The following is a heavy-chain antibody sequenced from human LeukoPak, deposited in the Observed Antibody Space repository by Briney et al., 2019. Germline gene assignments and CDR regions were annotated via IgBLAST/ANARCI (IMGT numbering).Heavy chain of an antibody. CDR2: IYYSGST. D-gene: IGHD3-22*01. Sequence: SETLSLTCTVSGGSISSGGYYWSWIRQHPGKGLEWIGYIYYSGSTYYNPSLKSRVTISVDTSKNQFPLKLSSVTAADTAVYYCARGVDSSGYYPLYYFDYWGQGTLVTVSS. V-gene: IGHV4-31*03. CDR1: GGSISSGGYY. CDR3: ARGVDSSGYYPLYYFDY. J-gene: IGHJ4*02.